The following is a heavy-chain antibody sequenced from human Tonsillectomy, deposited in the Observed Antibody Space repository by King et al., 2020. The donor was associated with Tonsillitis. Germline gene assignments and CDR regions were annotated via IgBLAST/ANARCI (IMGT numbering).Heavy chain of an antibody. CDR2: ISYDGSNK. D-gene: IGHD1-1*01. CDR3: AKGMLDGTGYYFDY. CDR1: GFTFSSYV. J-gene: IGHJ4*02. V-gene: IGHV3-30*18. Sequence: VQLVESGGGVVQPGRSLRLSCAASGFTFSSYVMHWVRQAPGKGLEWVAVISYDGSNKYYADSVKGRFTISRDNSKNTLYLQMNSLRAEDTAVYYCAKGMLDGTGYYFDYWGQGTLVTVSS.